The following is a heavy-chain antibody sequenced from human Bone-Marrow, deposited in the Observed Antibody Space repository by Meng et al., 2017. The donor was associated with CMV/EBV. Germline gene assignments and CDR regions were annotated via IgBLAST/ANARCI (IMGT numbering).Heavy chain of an antibody. CDR1: FTFSDYY. Sequence: FTFSDYYMSWIRQAPGRGMEWISYISSGGSTIYYADSVKGRFTIARDNAKNSLYLQMNSLRAEDTAVYYCARDDYYDSSGYYAPGDYWGQGTLVTVSS. D-gene: IGHD3-22*01. CDR2: ISSGGSTI. J-gene: IGHJ4*02. V-gene: IGHV3-11*01. CDR3: ARDDYYDSSGYYAPGDY.